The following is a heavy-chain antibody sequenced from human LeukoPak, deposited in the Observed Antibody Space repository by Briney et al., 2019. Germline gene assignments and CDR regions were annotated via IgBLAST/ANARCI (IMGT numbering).Heavy chain of an antibody. J-gene: IGHJ4*02. Sequence: SGGPLRLSCASSVFTFIRYSMSWPRRALRGGVVCVPSISSSSSYIYYADSVKGRFTITRDNAKNSQYLQMNSLRAEDTAVYYCARDPWTNSDYDGFDYWGQGTLVTVSS. CDR3: ARDPWTNSDYDGFDY. V-gene: IGHV3-21*01. CDR1: VFTFIRYS. D-gene: IGHD5-12*01. CDR2: ISSSSSYI.